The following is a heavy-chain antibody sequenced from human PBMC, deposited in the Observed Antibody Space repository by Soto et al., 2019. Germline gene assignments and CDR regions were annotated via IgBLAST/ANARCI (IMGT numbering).Heavy chain of an antibody. J-gene: IGHJ5*02. Sequence: QVQLQESGPGLVKPSQTLSLTCTVSGGSISSGGYYWSWIRQHPGKGLEWIGYIYYSGSTYYNPSLRSRVTISVDTSKNQFSLKLSSVPAADTAVYYCASGEGATVFSWFDPWGQGTLVTVSS. CDR1: GGSISSGGYY. D-gene: IGHD1-26*01. CDR3: ASGEGATVFSWFDP. CDR2: IYYSGST. V-gene: IGHV4-31*03.